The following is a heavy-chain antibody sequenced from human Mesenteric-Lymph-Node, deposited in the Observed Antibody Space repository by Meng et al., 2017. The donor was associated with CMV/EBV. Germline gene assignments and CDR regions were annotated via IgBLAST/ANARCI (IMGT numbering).Heavy chain of an antibody. V-gene: IGHV3-66*02. CDR3: AREGHFGVVIIPKGGYYGMDV. J-gene: IGHJ6*02. D-gene: IGHD3-3*01. CDR2: IYSGGST. Sequence: GGSLRLSCAASGFTVSSNYMSWVRQAPGKGLEWVSVIYSGGSTYYADSVKGRFTISRDNSKNTLYLQMNSLRAEDTAAYYCAREGHFGVVIIPKGGYYGMDVWGQGTTVTVSS. CDR1: GFTVSSNY.